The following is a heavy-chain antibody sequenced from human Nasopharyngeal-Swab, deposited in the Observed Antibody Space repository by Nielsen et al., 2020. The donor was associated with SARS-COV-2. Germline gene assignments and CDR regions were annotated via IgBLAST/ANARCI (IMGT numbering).Heavy chain of an antibody. D-gene: IGHD6-6*01. CDR3: ARVNGQLALAVRYFDL. CDR2: ISSSGSTI. J-gene: IGHJ2*01. Sequence: EGSLRLSCAASGFTFSDYYMSWIRQAPGKGLEWVSYISSSGSTIYYADSVKGRFTISRDNAKNSLYLQMNSLRAEDTAVYYCARVNGQLALAVRYFDLWGRGTLVTVSS. CDR1: GFTFSDYY. V-gene: IGHV3-11*01.